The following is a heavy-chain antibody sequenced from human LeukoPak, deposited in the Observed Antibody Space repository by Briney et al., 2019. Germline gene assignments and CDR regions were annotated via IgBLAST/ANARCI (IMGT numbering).Heavy chain of an antibody. CDR2: INPNSGGT. CDR1: GYTFTGYY. J-gene: IGHJ4*02. D-gene: IGHD6-6*01. V-gene: IGHV1-2*02. CDR3: ARVCIAARLPFDY. Sequence: GASVKVSCKASGYTFTGYYMHWVRQAPGQGLEWMGWINPNSGGTNYAQRFQGRVTMTRDTSISTAYMELSRLRSDDTAVYYCARVCIAARLPFDYWGQGTLVTVSS.